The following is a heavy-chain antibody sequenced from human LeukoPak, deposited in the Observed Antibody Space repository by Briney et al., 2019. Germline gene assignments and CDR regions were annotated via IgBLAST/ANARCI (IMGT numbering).Heavy chain of an antibody. CDR2: ISSDGSHK. J-gene: IGHJ4*02. CDR1: GFTLTNYG. CDR3: ARGGAGYSYGYRFDY. D-gene: IGHD5-18*01. Sequence: PGGSLRLSCAASGFTLTNYGIHWVRQAPGKGLEWVAFISSDGSHKYYADSVRGRFTISRDNSKNTLYLQMNSLRAEDTAVYYCARGGAGYSYGYRFDYWGQGTLVTVSS. V-gene: IGHV3-33*01.